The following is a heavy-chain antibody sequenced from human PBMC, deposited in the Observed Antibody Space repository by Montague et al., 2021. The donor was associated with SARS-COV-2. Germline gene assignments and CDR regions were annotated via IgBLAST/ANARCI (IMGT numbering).Heavy chain of an antibody. CDR2: IYYSGST. CDR1: GGSISSYY. V-gene: IGHV4-59*01. Sequence: SETLSLTCTVSGGSISSYYWSWIRQPPGKGLEWIGYIYYSGSTNYNPSLKSRVTISVDTSKNQFSLKLSSVTAADTAVYYCARFRRAHLFCGRVSDDIDVWGQGTLVTVSS. D-gene: IGHD3-16*01. J-gene: IGHJ4*02. CDR3: ARFRRAHLFCGRVSDDIDV.